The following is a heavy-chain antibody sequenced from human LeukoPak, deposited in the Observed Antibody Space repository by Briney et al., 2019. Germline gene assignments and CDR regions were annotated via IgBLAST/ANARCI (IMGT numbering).Heavy chain of an antibody. V-gene: IGHV4-39*01. CDR2: VFYSGIT. CDR3: ARTRNYSADY. Sequence: SETLSLTCIVSGGSISSKTYFWVWIRQPPGKGLEWIGSVFYSGITYYNPSLKSRVSISVDTSKKQFSLKLSSVTAADTAVYYCARTRNYSADYWGQGTLVTVSS. D-gene: IGHD2-21*01. CDR1: GGSISSKTYF. J-gene: IGHJ4*02.